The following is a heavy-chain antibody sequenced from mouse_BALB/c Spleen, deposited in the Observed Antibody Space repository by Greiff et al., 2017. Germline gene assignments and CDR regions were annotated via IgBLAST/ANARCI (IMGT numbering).Heavy chain of an antibody. CDR2: IYPYNGGT. D-gene: IGHD1-1*01. CDR1: GYTFTDYN. V-gene: IGHV1S29*02. J-gene: IGHJ1*01. Sequence: VQLKQSGPELVKPGASVKISCKASGYTFTDYNMHWVKQSHGKSLEWIGYIYPYNGGTGYNQKFKSKATLTVDNSSSTAYMELRSLTSEDSAVYYCAREGDYYYFDVWGAGTTVTVSS. CDR3: AREGDYYYFDV.